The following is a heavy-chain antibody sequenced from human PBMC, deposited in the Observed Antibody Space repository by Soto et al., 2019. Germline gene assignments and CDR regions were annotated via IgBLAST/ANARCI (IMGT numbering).Heavy chain of an antibody. Sequence: EVQLVESGGGLVQPGRSLRLSCAASGFTFDDYGMHWVRQAPGKGLEWVAGISWDSGSTAYADSVKGRFTISRDNAKNSVYLQMNSLRAEDTALYYCAKGLITGTALHWFDPWGQGSLVTVSS. CDR1: GFTFDDYG. CDR2: ISWDSGST. V-gene: IGHV3-9*01. J-gene: IGHJ5*02. D-gene: IGHD1-20*01. CDR3: AKGLITGTALHWFDP.